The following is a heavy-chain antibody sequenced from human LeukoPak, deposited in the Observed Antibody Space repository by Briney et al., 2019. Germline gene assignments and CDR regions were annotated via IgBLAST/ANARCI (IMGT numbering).Heavy chain of an antibody. Sequence: GESLKISCKGSGYSFTSYWIGWVRQMPGKGLEWMGIIYPGDSDTRYSPSFQGQVTISADKSISTAYLQWSSLKASDTAMYYCAIPSYCSGGSCYSDYYYGMDVWGQGTTVTVSS. D-gene: IGHD2-15*01. J-gene: IGHJ6*02. CDR1: GYSFTSYW. CDR3: AIPSYCSGGSCYSDYYYGMDV. CDR2: IYPGDSDT. V-gene: IGHV5-51*01.